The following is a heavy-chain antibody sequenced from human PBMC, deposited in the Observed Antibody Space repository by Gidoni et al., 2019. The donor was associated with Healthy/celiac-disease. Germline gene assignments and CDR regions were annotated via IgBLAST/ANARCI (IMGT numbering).Heavy chain of an antibody. V-gene: IGHV3-30*18. CDR3: AKSAAAPRDYYYYGMDV. J-gene: IGHJ6*02. Sequence: QVQLVESGGGVVQPGRALKLCGAASGFNFRRYGMHWVRQAPGKGREFVAVISYDGSNKYYADSVVGRFTISRDNSKNTLYLQMNSLRAEDTAVYYCAKSAAAPRDYYYYGMDVWGQGTTVTVSS. CDR1: GFNFRRYG. D-gene: IGHD6-13*01. CDR2: ISYDGSNK.